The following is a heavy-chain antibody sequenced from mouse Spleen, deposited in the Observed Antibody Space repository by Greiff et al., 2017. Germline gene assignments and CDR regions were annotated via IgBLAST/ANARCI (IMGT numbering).Heavy chain of an antibody. D-gene: IGHD4-1*01. CDR2: ISSGGGNT. J-gene: IGHJ2*01. V-gene: IGHV5-9*04. CDR3: ARHGGTGTGGYFDY. CDR1: GFTFSSYA. Sequence: EVKLMESGGGLVKLGGSLKLSCAASGFTFSSYAMSWVRQTPEKRLEWVATISSGGGNTYYPDSVKGRFTISRDNAKNTLYLQMSSLKSEDTAMYYCARHGGTGTGGYFDYWGQGTTLTVSS.